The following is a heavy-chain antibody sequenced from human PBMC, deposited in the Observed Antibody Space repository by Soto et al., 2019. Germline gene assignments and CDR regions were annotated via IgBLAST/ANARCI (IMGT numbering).Heavy chain of an antibody. CDR1: GFTFSSYA. J-gene: IGHJ6*02. Sequence: PGGSLRLSCAASGFTFSSYAMHWVRQAPGKGLEWVAVISYDGSNKYYADSVKGRFTISRDNSKNTLYLQMNSLRAEDTAVYYCARVELPRFYYYGMDVWGQGTTVTVSS. CDR3: ARVELPRFYYYGMDV. V-gene: IGHV3-30-3*01. CDR2: ISYDGSNK. D-gene: IGHD1-7*01.